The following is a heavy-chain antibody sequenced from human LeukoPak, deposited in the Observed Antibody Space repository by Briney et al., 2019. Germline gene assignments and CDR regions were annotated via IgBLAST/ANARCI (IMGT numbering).Heavy chain of an antibody. CDR2: INPSGGST. Sequence: ASVKASCKASGYTFTSYYMHWVRQAPGQGLEWMGIINPSGGSTSYAQKFQGRVTMTRDTSTSTVYMELSSLRSEDTAVYYCVPESGYYSEYFQHWGQGTLVTVSS. CDR1: GYTFTSYY. V-gene: IGHV1-46*01. D-gene: IGHD3-22*01. CDR3: VPESGYYSEYFQH. J-gene: IGHJ1*01.